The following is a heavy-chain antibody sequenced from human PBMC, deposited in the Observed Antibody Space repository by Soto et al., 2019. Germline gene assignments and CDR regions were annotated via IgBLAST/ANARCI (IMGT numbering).Heavy chain of an antibody. Sequence: QVQLQESGPGLVKPSATLSLTCTVSGGSISSYYWSWIRQPPGKGLEWIGYIYYSGSTNYNPSLKSRVTISVDTSKNQFSLKLSSVTAADTAVYYCARDRGLAVAAYNWFDPWGQGTLVTVSS. CDR2: IYYSGST. V-gene: IGHV4-59*01. CDR3: ARDRGLAVAAYNWFDP. J-gene: IGHJ5*02. CDR1: GGSISSYY. D-gene: IGHD6-19*01.